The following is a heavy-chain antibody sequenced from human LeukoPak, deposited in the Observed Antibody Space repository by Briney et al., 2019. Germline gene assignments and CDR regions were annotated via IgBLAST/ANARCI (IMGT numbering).Heavy chain of an antibody. D-gene: IGHD5-24*01. CDR3: ASVYKHGMDV. J-gene: IGHJ6*02. V-gene: IGHV1-46*01. CDR2: LNPSGGSS. CDR1: GYTITSYY. Sequence: GASVKVSCKASGYTITSYYMHWVRQAPGQGLEWVAILNPSGGSSNYAQKFQGRATLTRATSTGTVYMELSSLRSEDTAVYYCASVYKHGMDVWGQGTTVIVPS.